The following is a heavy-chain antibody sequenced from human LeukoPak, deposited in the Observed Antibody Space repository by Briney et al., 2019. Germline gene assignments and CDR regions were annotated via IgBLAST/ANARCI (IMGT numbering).Heavy chain of an antibody. CDR1: GFTFTSYA. Sequence: GGSLRLSCAVSGFTFTSYAMSWVRQAPGKGLEWVSAISGSGGSTYYADSVKGRFTISRDTSKNTLYLQMSSLRAEDTAVYYCAKGPVDDYVWGSYRYTPNYWGQGTLVTVSS. V-gene: IGHV3-23*01. J-gene: IGHJ4*02. D-gene: IGHD3-16*02. CDR3: AKGPVDDYVWGSYRYTPNY. CDR2: ISGSGGST.